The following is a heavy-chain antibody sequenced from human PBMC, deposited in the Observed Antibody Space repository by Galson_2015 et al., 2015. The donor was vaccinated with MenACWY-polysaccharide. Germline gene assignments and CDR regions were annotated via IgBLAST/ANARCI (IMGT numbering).Heavy chain of an antibody. D-gene: IGHD1-26*01. CDR1: DYSISSGYF. V-gene: IGHV4-38-2*01. Sequence: SATLSLTCAVSDYSISSGYFRGWIRQPPGKGLEWIASIFHSGTAYYNPSLKSRVTITVDTSKNHFSLKLSSVTAADTAVYYCARVEKYSGSFYILYWGQGTLVTVSS. CDR2: IFHSGTA. CDR3: ARVEKYSGSFYILY. J-gene: IGHJ4*02.